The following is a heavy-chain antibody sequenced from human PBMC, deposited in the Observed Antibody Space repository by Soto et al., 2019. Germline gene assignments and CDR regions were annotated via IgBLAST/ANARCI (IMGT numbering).Heavy chain of an antibody. CDR1: GGTFSSYA. Sequence: ASVKVSCKASGGTFSSYAISWVRQAPGQGLEWMGGIIPIFGTANYAQKFQGRVTITADESTSTAYMELSSLRSEDTAVYYCAGTPEGLDNWFDPWGQGTLVTVSS. D-gene: IGHD1-1*01. CDR3: AGTPEGLDNWFDP. V-gene: IGHV1-69*13. CDR2: IIPIFGTA. J-gene: IGHJ5*02.